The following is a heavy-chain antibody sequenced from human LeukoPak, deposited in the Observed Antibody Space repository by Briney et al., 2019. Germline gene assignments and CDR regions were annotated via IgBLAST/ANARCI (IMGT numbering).Heavy chain of an antibody. V-gene: IGHV1-69*13. J-gene: IGHJ3*02. CDR2: TIPIFGTA. D-gene: IGHD2-2*01. CDR3: ARGGYCSSTSCADAFDI. CDR1: GGTFSSYA. Sequence: GAPVKVSCKASGGTFSSYAISWVRQAPGQGLEWMGGTIPIFGTANYAQKFQGRVTITADESTSTAYMELSSLRSEDTAVYYCARGGYCSSTSCADAFDIWGQGTMVTVSS.